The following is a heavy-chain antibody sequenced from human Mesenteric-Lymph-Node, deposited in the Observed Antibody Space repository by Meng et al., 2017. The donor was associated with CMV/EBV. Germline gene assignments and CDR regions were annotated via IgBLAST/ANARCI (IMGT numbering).Heavy chain of an antibody. CDR2: VSWNGSRT. V-gene: IGHV3-19*01. CDR3: ARSTGGYTSGYFNYYYGMDV. D-gene: IGHD5-18*01. CDR1: GFTFSNSY. Sequence: GESLKISCAASGFTFSNSYMNWVRQAPGKGLEWVSGVSWNGSRTHYADSVKGRFTISRDNAKNSLYLQMNSLRAEDTAVYYCARSTGGYTSGYFNYYYGMDVWGQGTTVTVSS. J-gene: IGHJ6*02.